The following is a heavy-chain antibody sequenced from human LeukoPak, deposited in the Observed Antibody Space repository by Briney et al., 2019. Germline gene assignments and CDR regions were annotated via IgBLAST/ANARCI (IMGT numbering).Heavy chain of an antibody. CDR1: GFTFSSYG. CDR3: ARDTTGTTDHAFDI. Sequence: GGSLRLSCAASGFTFSSYGMHWVRQAPGKGLEWVAFIRYDGSNKYYADSVKGRFTISRDNSKNTLHLQMNSLRAEDTAVYYCARDTTGTTDHAFDIWGQGTMVTVSS. J-gene: IGHJ3*02. CDR2: IRYDGSNK. D-gene: IGHD1-1*01. V-gene: IGHV3-30*02.